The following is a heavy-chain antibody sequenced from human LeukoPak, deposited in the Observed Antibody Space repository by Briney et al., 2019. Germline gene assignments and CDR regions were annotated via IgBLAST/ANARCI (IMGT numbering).Heavy chain of an antibody. CDR1: GLTFSSYN. CDR2: ISYDGSNK. D-gene: IGHD4-17*01. CDR3: ARVPHGDYKNWYFDL. Sequence: PGRSLRLSCAASGLTFSSYNMHWVRQAPGKGLEWVAVISYDGSNKYYADSVKGRFTISRDNSKNTLYLQMNSLRAEDTAVYYCARVPHGDYKNWYFDLWGRGTLVTVSS. J-gene: IGHJ2*01. V-gene: IGHV3-30-3*01.